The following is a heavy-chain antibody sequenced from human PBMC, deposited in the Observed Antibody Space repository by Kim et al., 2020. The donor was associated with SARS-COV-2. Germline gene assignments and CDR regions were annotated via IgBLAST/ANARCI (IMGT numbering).Heavy chain of an antibody. Sequence: GGSLRLSCEASGSTVAMHWVRQSSGKGLEWVSGILWITAKKGYADSVRGRFTISRDSATNDLYLQLDRLRADDTALDYVIIAARNGGQAYWG. CDR2: ILWITAKK. J-gene: IGHJ4*01. CDR1: GSTVA. D-gene: IGHD3-10*01. CDR3: IIAARNGGQAY. V-gene: IGHV3-9*01.